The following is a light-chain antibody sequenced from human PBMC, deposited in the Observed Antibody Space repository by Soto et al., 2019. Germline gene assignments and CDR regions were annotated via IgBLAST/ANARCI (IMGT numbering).Light chain of an antibody. CDR1: QSVSSGY. CDR3: QQYHNSPIT. CDR2: GVS. V-gene: IGKV3-20*01. J-gene: IGKJ5*01. Sequence: EIVLTQSPGTLSLSPGERATLSCRASQSVSSGYLAWYQQKPGQAPRLLIYGVSSRATGIPDRISGSGSGTDFTLTITRLEPEDFAVYYCQQYHNSPITFGQGTRLEIK.